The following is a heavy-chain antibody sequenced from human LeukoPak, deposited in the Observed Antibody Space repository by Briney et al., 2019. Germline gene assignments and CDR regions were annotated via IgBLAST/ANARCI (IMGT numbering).Heavy chain of an antibody. V-gene: IGHV1-69*04. CDR2: IIPIFGIA. Sequence: SVKVSCKASGGTFSSYAISWVRQAPGQGLEWMGRIIPIFGIANYAQKFQGRVAITADKSTSTAYMELSSLRSEDTAVYYCARVSDGDYGLGYWGQGTLVTVSS. D-gene: IGHD4-17*01. J-gene: IGHJ4*02. CDR3: ARVSDGDYGLGY. CDR1: GGTFSSYA.